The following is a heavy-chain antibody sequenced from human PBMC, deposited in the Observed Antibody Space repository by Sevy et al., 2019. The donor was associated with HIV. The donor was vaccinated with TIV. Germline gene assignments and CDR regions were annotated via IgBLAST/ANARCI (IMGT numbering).Heavy chain of an antibody. V-gene: IGHV3-48*03. CDR2: ITLSGSST. J-gene: IGHJ4*02. CDR1: GFTFSNYE. CDR3: ARDRQGITVAGTAIDY. D-gene: IGHD6-19*01. Sequence: GGSLRLSCTASGFTFSNYEMNWVRQAPGKGLEWISYITLSGSSTYYADSVTGRFTISRDNAKNSLYLQMNSLRAEDTAVYYCARDRQGITVAGTAIDYWGQGTLVTVSS.